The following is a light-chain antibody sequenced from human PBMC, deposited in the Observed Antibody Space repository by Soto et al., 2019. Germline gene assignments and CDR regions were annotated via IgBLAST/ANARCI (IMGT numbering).Light chain of an antibody. CDR2: ETS. CDR3: FSFTSTNTHV. J-gene: IGLJ1*01. V-gene: IGLV2-23*01. CDR1: SSDFGSYKF. Sequence: QSALTQPASVSGSPGQSVTISCTGTSSDFGSYKFVSWYQHHPGKVPKVIIYETSKRPSGVSDRFSGSKSGNTASLTISGLQAEDEADYYCFSFTSTNTHVVGSGTPLTVL.